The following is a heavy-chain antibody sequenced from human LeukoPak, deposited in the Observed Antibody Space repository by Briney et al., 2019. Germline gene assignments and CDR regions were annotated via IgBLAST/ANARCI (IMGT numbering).Heavy chain of an antibody. CDR1: GFTFSSYW. Sequence: GGSLRLSCAASGFTFSSYWMHWVRQAPGKGLEWVSVIYSGGSTYYADSVKGRFTISRDNSKNTLYLQMNSLRAEDTAVYYCARALRGYCSGGSCYPGDYWGQGTLVTVSS. CDR2: IYSGGST. J-gene: IGHJ4*02. CDR3: ARALRGYCSGGSCYPGDY. V-gene: IGHV3-66*01. D-gene: IGHD2-15*01.